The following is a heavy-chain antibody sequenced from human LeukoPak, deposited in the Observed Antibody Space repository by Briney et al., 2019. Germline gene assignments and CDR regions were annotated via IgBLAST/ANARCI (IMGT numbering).Heavy chain of an antibody. CDR3: ARKYCSSNSCYHNYGMDV. Sequence: PGGSLRLSCAASGFTFSSYWMHWVRQAPGEGLVWVSRIISDGSSTSYADSVKGRFSISRDNAKNTLYLQMNSLRAEDTAVYYCARKYCSSNSCYHNYGMDVWGQGTTVTVSS. V-gene: IGHV3-74*01. CDR1: GFTFSSYW. D-gene: IGHD2-2*01. J-gene: IGHJ6*02. CDR2: IISDGSST.